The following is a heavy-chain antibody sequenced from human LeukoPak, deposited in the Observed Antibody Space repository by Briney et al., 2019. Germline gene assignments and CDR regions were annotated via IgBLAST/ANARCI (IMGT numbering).Heavy chain of an antibody. Sequence: ASVKVSCKASGYTFTGYYMHWVRQAPGQGLEWMGWINPNSGGTNYAQKFQGRVTMTRDTSISTAYMELSRLRSDDTAVYYCARVRGYGSGSYYIFDWFDPWGQGTLVTVSS. CDR1: GYTFTGYY. D-gene: IGHD3-10*01. CDR3: ARVRGYGSGSYYIFDWFDP. CDR2: INPNSGGT. V-gene: IGHV1-2*02. J-gene: IGHJ5*02.